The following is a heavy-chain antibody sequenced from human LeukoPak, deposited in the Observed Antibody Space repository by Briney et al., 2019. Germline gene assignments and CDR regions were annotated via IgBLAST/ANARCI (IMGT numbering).Heavy chain of an antibody. CDR1: GYTFTSYD. Sequence: ASMTVACKASGYTFTSYDINWERQATGQGLEWMGWMNPNSGNTGYAQKFQGRVTMTRNTSISTAYMELSSLRSEDTAVYYCARPRSSSWFHYYYYYGMDVWGQGTTVTVSS. CDR2: MNPNSGNT. J-gene: IGHJ6*02. CDR3: ARPRSSSWFHYYYYYGMDV. V-gene: IGHV1-8*01. D-gene: IGHD6-13*01.